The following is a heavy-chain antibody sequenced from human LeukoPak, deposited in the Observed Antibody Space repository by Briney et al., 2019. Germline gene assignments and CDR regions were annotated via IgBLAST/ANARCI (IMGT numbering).Heavy chain of an antibody. CDR1: GGSISTNIYY. D-gene: IGHD6-19*01. J-gene: IGHJ3*02. V-gene: IGHV4-39*07. CDR2: VFYNGWT. Sequence: SETLSLTCTVSGGSISTNIYYWGWIRQPPGKGLEWIGSVFYNGWTYYNPSLRSRVTLSVDTSKNQFSLKLRSVTAADTAVYYCGRIDIAVTGKGAFDIWGQGTLVTVSS. CDR3: GRIDIAVTGKGAFDI.